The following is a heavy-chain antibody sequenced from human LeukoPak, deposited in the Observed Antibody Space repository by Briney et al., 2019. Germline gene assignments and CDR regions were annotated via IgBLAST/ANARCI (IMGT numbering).Heavy chain of an antibody. V-gene: IGHV1-2*02. CDR2: INAKSGGT. Sequence: GASVKVSCKASGYTFSDYHIHWVRQAPGQGLEWMGWINAKSGGTNYAQKFQGRVTMTRDTSISTAYMELSGLRSDDTAVYYCARRGGPYFDYWGLGTLVTVSS. CDR3: ARRGGPYFDY. CDR1: GYTFSDYH. J-gene: IGHJ4*02. D-gene: IGHD3-16*01.